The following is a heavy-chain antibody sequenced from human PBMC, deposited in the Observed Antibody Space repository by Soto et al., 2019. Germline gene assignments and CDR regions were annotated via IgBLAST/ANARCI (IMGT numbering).Heavy chain of an antibody. J-gene: IGHJ4*02. CDR3: ANEGPGGTFDY. D-gene: IGHD3-16*01. CDR2: INAGNGNT. Sequence: ASVNVSCKASGYTFTSYAMHWVRQAPGQRLEWMGWINAGNGNTKYSQKFQGRVTITRDTSASTAYMELSSLRSEDTAVYYCANEGPGGTFDYWGQGTLVTVSS. V-gene: IGHV1-3*01. CDR1: GYTFTSYA.